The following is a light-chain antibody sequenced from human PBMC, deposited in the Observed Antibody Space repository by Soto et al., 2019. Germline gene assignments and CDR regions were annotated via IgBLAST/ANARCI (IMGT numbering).Light chain of an antibody. J-gene: IGKJ1*01. CDR3: QQYYSTPWT. CDR1: QSVLYSSNNKNY. V-gene: IGKV4-1*01. Sequence: DIVMTQSPDSLAVSLGERATINCKSSQSVLYSSNNKNYLAWYQQKPGQPPKLLIYWASTRESGFPDRFSGSGSGPDFTLTISSLQAEDVAVYYCQQYYSTPWTYGQGTKVEIK. CDR2: WAS.